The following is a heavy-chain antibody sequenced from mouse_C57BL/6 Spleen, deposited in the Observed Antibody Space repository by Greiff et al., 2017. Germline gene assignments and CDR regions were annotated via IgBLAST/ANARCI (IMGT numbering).Heavy chain of an antibody. D-gene: IGHD1-1*01. CDR1: GYTFTSYD. CDR2: IYPRDGST. V-gene: IGHV1-85*01. J-gene: IGHJ2*01. CDR3: SHLITTVVGDY. Sequence: QVQLQQSGPELVKPGASVKLSCKASGYTFTSYDINWVKQRPGQGLEWIGWIYPRDGSTKYNEKFKGKATLTVDTSSSTAYMELHSLTSEDSAVYFCSHLITTVVGDYWGQGTTLTVSS.